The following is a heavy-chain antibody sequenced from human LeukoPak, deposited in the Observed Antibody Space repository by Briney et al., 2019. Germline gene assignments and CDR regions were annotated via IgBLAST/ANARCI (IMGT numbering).Heavy chain of an antibody. J-gene: IGHJ5*02. Sequence: PSETLSLTCAVYGGSFSGYYWSWIRQPPGKGLEWIGEINHSGSTNYNPSLKSRVTISVDTSKNQFSLKLSFVTAADTAVYYCARDQASRGFWSGTSNWFDPWGQGTLVTVSS. CDR3: ARDQASRGFWSGTSNWFDP. V-gene: IGHV4-34*01. CDR2: INHSGST. D-gene: IGHD3-3*01. CDR1: GGSFSGYY.